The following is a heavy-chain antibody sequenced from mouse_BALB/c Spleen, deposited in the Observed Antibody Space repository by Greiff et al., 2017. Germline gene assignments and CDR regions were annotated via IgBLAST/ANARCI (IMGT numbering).Heavy chain of an antibody. CDR2: IYYSGTI. CDR3: ARWGPAQYFDV. J-gene: IGHJ1*01. V-gene: IGHV3-5*02. CDR1: GISITTGNYR. Sequence: DVHLVESGPGLVKPSQTVSLTCTVTGISITTGNYRWSWIRQFPGNKLEWIGYIYYSGTITYNPSLTSRTTITRDTSKNQFFLEMNSLTAEDTATYYCARWGPAQYFDVWGAGTTVTVSS.